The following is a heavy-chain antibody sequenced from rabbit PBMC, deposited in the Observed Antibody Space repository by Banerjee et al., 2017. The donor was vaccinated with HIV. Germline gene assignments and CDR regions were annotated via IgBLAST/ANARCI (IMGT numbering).Heavy chain of an antibody. CDR3: ARDLAGVIGWNFNL. Sequence: QEQLEESGGDLVQPEGTLTLTCKASGVDFSSYYYMCWVRQAPGKGLEWIACINTSSGSAYYASWVISRFTITSNTNQNTVTLQMTSLTAADTATYFCARDLAGVIGWNFNLWGPGTLVTVS. V-gene: IGHV1S43*01. J-gene: IGHJ4*01. CDR2: INTSSGSA. CDR1: GVDFSSYYY. D-gene: IGHD4-1*01.